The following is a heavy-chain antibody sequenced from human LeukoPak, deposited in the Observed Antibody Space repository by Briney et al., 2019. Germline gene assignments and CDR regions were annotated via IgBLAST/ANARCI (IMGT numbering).Heavy chain of an antibody. Sequence: SETLSLTCAVSGYSISSGYYWGWIRQPPGQGLEWIGSIYHSGSTYYNPSLKSRVTISVDTSKNQFSLKLSSVTAADTAVYYCARHAYYYDSSGYPDAFDIWGQGTMVTVSS. CDR3: ARHAYYYDSSGYPDAFDI. J-gene: IGHJ3*02. CDR2: IYHSGST. D-gene: IGHD3-22*01. V-gene: IGHV4-38-2*01. CDR1: GYSISSGYY.